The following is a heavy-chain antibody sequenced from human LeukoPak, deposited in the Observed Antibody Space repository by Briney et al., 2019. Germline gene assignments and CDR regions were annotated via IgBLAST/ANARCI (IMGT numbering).Heavy chain of an antibody. Sequence: GGSLRLSCAASGFTFSSYAMSWVRQAPGKGLEWVPAISGSGGSTYYADSVKGRFTISRDNSKNTLYLQMNSLRAEDTAVYYCAKDLVGGDSSGYYYHDYWGQGTLVTVSS. CDR3: AKDLVGGDSSGYYYHDY. CDR2: ISGSGGST. J-gene: IGHJ4*02. D-gene: IGHD3-22*01. V-gene: IGHV3-23*01. CDR1: GFTFSSYA.